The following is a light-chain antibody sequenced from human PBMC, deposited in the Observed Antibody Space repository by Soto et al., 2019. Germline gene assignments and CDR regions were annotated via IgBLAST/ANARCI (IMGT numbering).Light chain of an antibody. Sequence: DIQMTQSPSSLSASVGDRVTITCRASQSISSYLNWYQQKPGKAPKLLIYAASSLQSGVPSRFSGSGSGTDFTLTISSLQPEDFATYYCQQTSSFPLTVGGGTKVDIK. CDR1: QSISSY. J-gene: IGKJ4*01. CDR3: QQTSSFPLT. CDR2: AAS. V-gene: IGKV1-39*01.